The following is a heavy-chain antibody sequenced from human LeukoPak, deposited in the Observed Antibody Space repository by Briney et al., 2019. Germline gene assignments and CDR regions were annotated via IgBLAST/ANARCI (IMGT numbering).Heavy chain of an antibody. CDR3: ARPPLGSYDILTGYENDY. J-gene: IGHJ4*02. CDR1: GYSFTSYW. V-gene: IGHV5-51*01. CDR2: IYPGDSDT. D-gene: IGHD3-9*01. Sequence: KHGESLKISCKGSGYSFTSYWIGWVRQMPGKGLEWMGIIYPGDSDTRCSPSFQGQVTISADKSISTAYLQWSSLKASDTAMYYCARPPLGSYDILTGYENDYWGQGTLVTVSS.